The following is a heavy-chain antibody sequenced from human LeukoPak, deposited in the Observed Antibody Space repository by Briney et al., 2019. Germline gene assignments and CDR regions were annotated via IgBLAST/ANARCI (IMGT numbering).Heavy chain of an antibody. CDR1: GFTVSSNY. CDR2: VYSDGST. J-gene: IGHJ4*02. V-gene: IGHV3-53*01. CDR3: ARGSSTVSAGYY. D-gene: IGHD6-19*01. Sequence: SGGPLRLSCAASGFTVSSNYMSWVRQAPGKGLEWVSVVYSDGSTYYADSVKGRFTISRDNSKNTLYLQMNSLRAEDTAMYFCARGSSTVSAGYYWGQGTLVTVSS.